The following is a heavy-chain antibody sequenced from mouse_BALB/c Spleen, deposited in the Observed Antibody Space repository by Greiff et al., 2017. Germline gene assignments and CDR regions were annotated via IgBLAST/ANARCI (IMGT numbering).Heavy chain of an antibody. CDR3: ARGGQLGLRGAMDY. Sequence: VQLVESGAELAKPGASVKMSCKASGYTFTSYWMHWVKQRPGQGLEWIGYINPSTGYTEYNQKFKDKATLTADKSSSTAYMQLSSLTSEDSAVYYGARGGQLGLRGAMDYWGQGTSVTVSS. J-gene: IGHJ4*01. V-gene: IGHV1-7*01. CDR1: GYTFTSYW. CDR2: INPSTGYT. D-gene: IGHD3-2*01.